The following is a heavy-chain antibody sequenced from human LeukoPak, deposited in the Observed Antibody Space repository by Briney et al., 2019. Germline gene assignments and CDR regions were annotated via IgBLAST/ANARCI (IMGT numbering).Heavy chain of an antibody. CDR3: ARGLGNSPTLLDY. CDR1: GGSISSFRSSDSY. CDR2: INDSGRT. Sequence: SETLSLTCSVSGGSISSFRSSDSYWGWVRQPPGEGLEWIGIINDSGRTYFNPSLKSRVTMSVDTSKNQFSLKLSSVTAADTAVYYCARGLGNSPTLLDYWGQGTLVTVSS. J-gene: IGHJ4*02. V-gene: IGHV4-39*01. D-gene: IGHD2/OR15-2a*01.